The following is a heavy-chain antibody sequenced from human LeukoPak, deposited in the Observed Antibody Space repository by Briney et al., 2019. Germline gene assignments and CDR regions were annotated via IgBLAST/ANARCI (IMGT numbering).Heavy chain of an antibody. CDR2: ISYDGSNK. CDR1: GFTFSSYA. CDR3: AKDLGSSGYYPIGY. Sequence: PGRSLRLSCAASGFTFSSYAMHWVRQAPGKGLEWVAVISYDGSNKYYADSVKGRFTISRDNSKNTLYLQMNSLRAEDTAVYYCAKDLGSSGYYPIGYWGQGTLVTVSS. V-gene: IGHV3-30*04. D-gene: IGHD3-22*01. J-gene: IGHJ4*02.